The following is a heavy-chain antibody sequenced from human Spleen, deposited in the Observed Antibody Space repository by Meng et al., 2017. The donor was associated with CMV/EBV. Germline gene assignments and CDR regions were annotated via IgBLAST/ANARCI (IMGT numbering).Heavy chain of an antibody. J-gene: IGHJ4*02. CDR1: CGSISSSNL. Sequence: QVQLHESGPGLVKPSGNLSLTFAVSCGSISSSNLWTWVRQVPGKGLEWIGEIYHSGSTNYNPSLKSRVAISVDKFKNQFSLKLGSVTAADTAVYYCARIERRRILKYCGSDCSTTDYWGQGTLVTVSS. CDR2: IYHSGST. V-gene: IGHV4-4*02. D-gene: IGHD2-21*02. CDR3: ARIERRRILKYCGSDCSTTDY.